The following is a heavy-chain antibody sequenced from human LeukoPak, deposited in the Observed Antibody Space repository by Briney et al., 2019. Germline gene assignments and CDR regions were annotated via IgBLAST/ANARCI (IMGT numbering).Heavy chain of an antibody. CDR3: ARGGGSGWYEKIWFDP. J-gene: IGHJ5*02. D-gene: IGHD6-19*01. CDR2: VYYSGTT. Sequence: SETLSLTCTVSGGSNSTYFWRWIRQPPGKGLEWIGYVYYSGTTNYNPSLKSRVTISVDTSKNQFSLRLTSVTAADTAVYYCARGGGSGWYEKIWFDPWGQGTLVTVSS. CDR1: GGSNSTYF. V-gene: IGHV4-59*01.